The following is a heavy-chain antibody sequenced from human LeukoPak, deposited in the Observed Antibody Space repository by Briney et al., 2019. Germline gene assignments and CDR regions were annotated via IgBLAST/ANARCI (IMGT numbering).Heavy chain of an antibody. CDR1: GFTFSSYA. CDR2: ISYDGSNK. V-gene: IGHV3-30-3*01. D-gene: IGHD2-2*01. Sequence: PGGSLRLSCAASGFTFSSYAMHWVRQAPGKGLEWVAVISYDGSNKYYADSVKGRFTISRDNSKNTLYLQMNSLRAEDTAVYYCAKGVYYCSSSTCPQYYYYMDVWGKGTTVTVSS. CDR3: AKGVYYCSSSTCPQYYYYMDV. J-gene: IGHJ6*03.